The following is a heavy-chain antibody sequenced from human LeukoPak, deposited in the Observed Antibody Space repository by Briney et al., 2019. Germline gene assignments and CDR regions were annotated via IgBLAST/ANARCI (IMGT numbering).Heavy chain of an antibody. Sequence: SETLSLTCAVYGVSFSGYYWSCIRQPPGKGLEWIGEINHSGSSNYNPSLKSRVTISVDTSKNQISMKLSSVTAAGLGAEDTALARVIGVSSGYPRYFDYWGQGTLVTDSS. J-gene: IGHJ4*02. CDR3: ALARVIGVSSGYPRYFDY. CDR1: GVSFSGYY. D-gene: IGHD3-22*01. V-gene: IGHV4-34*01. CDR2: INHSGSS.